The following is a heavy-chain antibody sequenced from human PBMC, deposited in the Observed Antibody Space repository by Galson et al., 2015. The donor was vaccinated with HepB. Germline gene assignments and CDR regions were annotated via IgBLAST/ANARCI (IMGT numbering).Heavy chain of an antibody. Sequence: SVKVSCKASGNTFSSNALHWVRQAPGQRLEWMGWINVGNGSIKYSQKFQDRVTITRDTSASTAYMELSSLRSEDTAVYYCARRPPPGAAVHYGMDVWGQGTTVTVSS. D-gene: IGHD2-8*02. CDR1: GNTFSSNA. CDR3: ARRPPPGAAVHYGMDV. J-gene: IGHJ6*02. CDR2: INVGNGSI. V-gene: IGHV1-3*01.